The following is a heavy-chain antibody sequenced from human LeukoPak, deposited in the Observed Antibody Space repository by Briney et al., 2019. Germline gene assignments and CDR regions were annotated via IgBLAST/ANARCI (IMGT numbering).Heavy chain of an antibody. Sequence: SGGSLRLSCAASGFTFSTYAMHWVRQAPGKGLEWVAVIWYDGSDQFYADSVKGRFTISRDNSKNTLYLQMSSLGADDTAVYYCARDRYHGYSYGSLVFWGQGTLVTVSS. V-gene: IGHV3-33*01. J-gene: IGHJ4*02. CDR2: IWYDGSDQ. CDR3: ARDRYHGYSYGSLVF. CDR1: GFTFSTYA. D-gene: IGHD5-18*01.